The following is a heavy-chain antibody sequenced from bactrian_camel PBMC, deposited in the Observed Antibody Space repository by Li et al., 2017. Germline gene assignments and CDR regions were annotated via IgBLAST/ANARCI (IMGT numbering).Heavy chain of an antibody. J-gene: IGHJ6*01. CDR2: LDVNGEIS. D-gene: IGHD6*01. CDR1: GFTYYMYL. Sequence: HVQLVESGGGLVQPGESLRLSCAPSGFTYYMYLSWVRQAPGKGLEWVSSLDVNGEISYATDSVKGRFTISRGNAKNMVYLQMNSLKSEDTALYYCATTYKTVVVGTSWGQGTQVTVS. CDR3: ATTYKTVVVGTS. V-gene: IGHV3S1*01.